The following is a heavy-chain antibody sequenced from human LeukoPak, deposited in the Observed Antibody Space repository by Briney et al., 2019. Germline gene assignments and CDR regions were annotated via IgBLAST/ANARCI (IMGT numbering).Heavy chain of an antibody. Sequence: NPGGSLRLSCAASGFTFSSYAMSWVRRAPGKGLEWVSSISSSSSYIYYADSVKGRFTISRDNAKNSLYLQMNSLRAEDTAVYYCAIKYYDFWSGYYDWGQGTLVTVSS. V-gene: IGHV3-21*01. D-gene: IGHD3-3*01. J-gene: IGHJ4*02. CDR1: GFTFSSYA. CDR3: AIKYYDFWSGYYD. CDR2: ISSSSSYI.